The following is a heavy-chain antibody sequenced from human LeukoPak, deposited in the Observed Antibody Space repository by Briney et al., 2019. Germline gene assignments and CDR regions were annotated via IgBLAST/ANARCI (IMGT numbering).Heavy chain of an antibody. J-gene: IGHJ4*02. CDR1: GFTFSSYA. CDR3: AKGDYYYDILTGYSLFDY. Sequence: PGGSLRLSCAASGFTFSSYAMSWVRQAPGKGLEWVSAISGSGDNTCYADSVKGRFTISRDNSKNTLYLQMNSLRAEDTAVYYCAKGDYYYDILTGYSLFDYWGQGTLVTVSS. V-gene: IGHV3-23*01. CDR2: ISGSGDNT. D-gene: IGHD3-9*01.